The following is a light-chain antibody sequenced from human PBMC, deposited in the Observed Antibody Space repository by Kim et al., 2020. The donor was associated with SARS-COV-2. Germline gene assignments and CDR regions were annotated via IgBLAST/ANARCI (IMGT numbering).Light chain of an antibody. J-gene: IGKJ1*01. V-gene: IGKV3-20*01. CDR1: QSVSCSY. Sequence: LFPWERATLSCRASQSVSCSYLAWYQQKPGQAPRLLIYGASSRAIGIPDRFSGSGSETDFTLTISRLEPEDFAVYYCQQYGSSGTFGQGTKVDIK. CDR3: QQYGSSGT. CDR2: GAS.